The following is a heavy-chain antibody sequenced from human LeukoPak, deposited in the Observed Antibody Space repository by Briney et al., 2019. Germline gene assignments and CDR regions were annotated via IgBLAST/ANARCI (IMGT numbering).Heavy chain of an antibody. Sequence: SETLSLTCAVYGGSFSGFYWSWIRQPPGKGLEWIGEINHSGSTNYNPSLKSRVTISVDKSKNQFSLKLSSVTAADTAVYYCARKAATGRRFFDYWGQGTLVTVSS. J-gene: IGHJ4*02. CDR2: INHSGST. V-gene: IGHV4-34*01. CDR3: ARKAATGRRFFDY. D-gene: IGHD2-15*01. CDR1: GGSFSGFY.